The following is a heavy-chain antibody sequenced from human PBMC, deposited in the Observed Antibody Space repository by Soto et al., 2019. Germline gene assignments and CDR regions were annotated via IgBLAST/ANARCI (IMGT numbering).Heavy chain of an antibody. V-gene: IGHV4-39*07. CDR3: ARDGSEVPAVGSSWYRYYYGMDV. CDR1: GGSISSRNYY. Sequence: SETLSLTCTVSGGSISSRNYYCGWIRQPPGKGLEWIGNIYYSGSTNYNPALKSRVTISVDKSKNQFSLKLSSVTAADTAVYYCARDGSEVPAVGSSWYRYYYGMDVWGQGTTVTVSS. D-gene: IGHD6-13*01. J-gene: IGHJ6*02. CDR2: IYYSGST.